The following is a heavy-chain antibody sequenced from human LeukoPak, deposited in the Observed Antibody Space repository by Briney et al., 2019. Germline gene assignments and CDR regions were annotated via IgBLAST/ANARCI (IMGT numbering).Heavy chain of an antibody. V-gene: IGHV1-69*04. J-gene: IGHJ6*02. CDR1: GGTFSSYA. Sequence: SVKVSRKASGGTFSSYAISWVRQAPGQGLEWMGRIIPILGIANYAQKFQGRVTITADKSTSTAYMELSSLRSEDTAVYYCAREHGDNIYYYYGMDVWGQGTTVTVSS. D-gene: IGHD4-17*01. CDR3: AREHGDNIYYYYGMDV. CDR2: IIPILGIA.